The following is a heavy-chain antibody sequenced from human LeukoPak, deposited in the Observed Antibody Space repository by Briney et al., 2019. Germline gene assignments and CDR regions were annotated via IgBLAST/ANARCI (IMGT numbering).Heavy chain of an antibody. D-gene: IGHD1-26*01. J-gene: IGHJ4*02. CDR1: GFTFRAYA. Sequence: PGGVLGLSCAASGFTFRAYAIYLGRPAPGKGLEWGAVISYDGSNKWYADSVKGRFTISRDNSKNTLYLQMNSLRDGDTAVYYCARSSILGSTWAPLDYWGQGSLVTVSS. CDR2: ISYDGSNK. V-gene: IGHV3-30-3*01. CDR3: ARSSILGSTWAPLDY.